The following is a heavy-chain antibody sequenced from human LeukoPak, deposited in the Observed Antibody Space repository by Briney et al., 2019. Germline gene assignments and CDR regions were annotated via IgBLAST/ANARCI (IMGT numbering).Heavy chain of an antibody. CDR3: ARVHSGSYVPFDY. CDR1: GFTFSSYS. D-gene: IGHD1-26*01. CDR2: ISSSSSYI. J-gene: IGHJ4*02. Sequence: GGSLRLSCAASGFTFSSYSMNWVRQAPGKGLEWVSSISSSSSYIYYADSVKGRFTISRDNAKNSLYLQMNSLRAEDTAVYYCARVHSGSYVPFDYWGQGTLVTVSS. V-gene: IGHV3-21*01.